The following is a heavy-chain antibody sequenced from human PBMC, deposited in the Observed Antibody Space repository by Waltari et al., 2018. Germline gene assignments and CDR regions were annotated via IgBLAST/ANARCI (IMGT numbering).Heavy chain of an antibody. Sequence: QVQLQESGPGLVKPSETLSLTCAVSGYSISSGYYWGWIRQPPGKGLEWIGSIYHSGSPYYNPSLKSRVTISVDTSKNQFSLKLSSVTAADTAVYYCARTAFRTYYYGSGSYGAFDIWGQGTMVTFSS. CDR2: IYHSGSP. V-gene: IGHV4-38-2*01. CDR1: GYSISSGYY. CDR3: ARTAFRTYYYGSGSYGAFDI. J-gene: IGHJ3*02. D-gene: IGHD3-10*01.